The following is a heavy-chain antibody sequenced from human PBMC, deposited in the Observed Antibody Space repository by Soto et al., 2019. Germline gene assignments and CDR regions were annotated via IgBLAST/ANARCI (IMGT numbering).Heavy chain of an antibody. CDR2: ISGSDQST. CDR3: VKGGWLDE. D-gene: IGHD5-12*01. J-gene: IGHJ4*02. Sequence: EVQLLESGGGLVQPGGSLRLSCAASGFPFSTYDMSWVRQAPGKGLEWVSVISGSDQSTYYADSLNGRFTISRDKSKNTLDLQMDSLRVEDTAVYHCVKGGWLDEWGQGTLVTVSS. V-gene: IGHV3-23*01. CDR1: GFPFSTYD.